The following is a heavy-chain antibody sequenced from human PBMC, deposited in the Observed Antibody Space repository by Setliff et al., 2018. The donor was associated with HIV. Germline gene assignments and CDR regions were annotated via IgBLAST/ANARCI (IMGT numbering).Heavy chain of an antibody. V-gene: IGHV3-66*02. J-gene: IGHJ3*02. D-gene: IGHD5-18*01. CDR1: GFSVSSNY. CDR3: AKMHTAMDPDTFDI. CDR2: IYNGDST. Sequence: GGSLRLSCAASGFSVSSNYMSWVRQAPGKGLDWVSVIYNGDSTNYAESVKGRFTISRDNSKNTMLLQMNSLRVEDTAIYYCAKMHTAMDPDTFDIWGQGTMVTVSS.